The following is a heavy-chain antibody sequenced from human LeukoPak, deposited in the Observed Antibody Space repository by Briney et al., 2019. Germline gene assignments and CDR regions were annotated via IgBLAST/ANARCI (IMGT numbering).Heavy chain of an antibody. CDR2: ISAYNGNT. D-gene: IGHD3-10*01. CDR1: GYTFTSYG. Sequence: GASVKVSCKASGYTFTSYGISWVRQAPGQGLEWMGWISAYNGNTNYAQKLQGRVTMTTDTSTSTAYMELRSLRSDDTAVYYCARVRITMVRGVIISCWFDPWGQGTLVTVSS. V-gene: IGHV1-18*01. CDR3: ARVRITMVRGVIISCWFDP. J-gene: IGHJ5*02.